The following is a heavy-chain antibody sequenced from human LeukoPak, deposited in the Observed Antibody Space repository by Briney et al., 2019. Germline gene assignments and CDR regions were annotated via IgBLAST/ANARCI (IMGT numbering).Heavy chain of an antibody. Sequence: GGSLRLSCEASGFTFSDYAMSWVRQAPGKGLEWVSEISGSGGSTYYADSVKGRFTISRDNSKMYLQMNSLRAEDTAVYYCAKGRLTYCSGGSCYGFDYWGQGTLVTVSS. D-gene: IGHD2-15*01. J-gene: IGHJ4*02. CDR2: ISGSGGST. CDR1: GFTFSDYA. V-gene: IGHV3-23*01. CDR3: AKGRLTYCSGGSCYGFDY.